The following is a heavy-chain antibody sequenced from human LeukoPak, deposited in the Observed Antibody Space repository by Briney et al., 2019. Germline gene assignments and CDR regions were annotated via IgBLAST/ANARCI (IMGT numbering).Heavy chain of an antibody. J-gene: IGHJ4*02. V-gene: IGHV4-4*07. CDR1: GGAISGYY. CDR3: ARVGSGYDFFDY. Sequence: SEPLSLTCTVSGGAISGYYWSWIRQPAGKGLEWLGRVYSSGSTKYNPSLGSRVTMSVDTSKNQFSLKLNFVTAADTAVYYCARVGSGYDFFDYWGQGTLVTVSS. D-gene: IGHD3/OR15-3a*01. CDR2: VYSSGST.